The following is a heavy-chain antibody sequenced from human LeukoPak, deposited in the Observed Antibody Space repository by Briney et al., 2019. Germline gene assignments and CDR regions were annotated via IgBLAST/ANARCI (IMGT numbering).Heavy chain of an antibody. D-gene: IGHD6-13*01. CDR1: GGSLSGYY. CDR3: ARYHSGRDGFAP. CDR2: IYYSGST. J-gene: IGHJ5*02. V-gene: IGHV4-59*12. Sequence: SETLSLTCAVDGGSLSGYYWNWSRQPPGKGLEWIGYIYYSGSTNCNPSLKSRVTMSVDTSKNQFSLKLSSVTAADTAVYYCARYHSGRDGFAPWGQGTLVTVSS.